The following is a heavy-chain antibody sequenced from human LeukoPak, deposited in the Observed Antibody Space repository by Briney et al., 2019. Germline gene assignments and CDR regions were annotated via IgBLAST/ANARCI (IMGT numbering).Heavy chain of an antibody. Sequence: SQTLSLTCTVSGGSISSGSYYWSWIRQPAGKGLEWIGRIYTSGSTNYNSSLKSRVTISVDTSKNQFSLKLSSVTAADTAVYYCARDFQLLRYFDWLPPLGAFDIWGQGTMVTVSS. CDR2: IYTSGST. J-gene: IGHJ3*02. CDR1: GGSISSGSYY. CDR3: ARDFQLLRYFDWLPPLGAFDI. D-gene: IGHD3-9*01. V-gene: IGHV4-61*02.